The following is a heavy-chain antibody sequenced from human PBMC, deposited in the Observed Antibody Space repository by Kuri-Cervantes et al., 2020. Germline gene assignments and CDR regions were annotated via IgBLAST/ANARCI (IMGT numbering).Heavy chain of an antibody. Sequence: GGSLRLSCGVSGLNVGNTYMTWVRQPPGKGLEFVSIIYTGGSTYYADSVKGRFTISRDNAKNSLYLQMNSLRAEDTAVYYCARDLVYSSGWYVYNWFDPWGQGTLVTVSS. V-gene: IGHV3-53*01. CDR2: IYTGGST. J-gene: IGHJ5*02. CDR3: ARDLVYSSGWYVYNWFDP. CDR1: GLNVGNTY. D-gene: IGHD6-19*01.